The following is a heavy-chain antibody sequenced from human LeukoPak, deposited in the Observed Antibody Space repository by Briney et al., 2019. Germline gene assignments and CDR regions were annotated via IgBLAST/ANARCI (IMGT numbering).Heavy chain of an antibody. V-gene: IGHV3-11*01. CDR3: ARGERSLFALEEGRAFDI. CDR2: ISSSGSTI. J-gene: IGHJ3*02. CDR1: GFTFIDYY. D-gene: IGHD3-3*01. Sequence: GGSLRLSCAASGFTFIDYYMSWIGQAPGKGLEWVSYISSSGSTIYYADSVKGRFTISRDNAKNSLYLQMNSLRAEDTAVYYCARGERSLFALEEGRAFDIWGQGTMVTVSS.